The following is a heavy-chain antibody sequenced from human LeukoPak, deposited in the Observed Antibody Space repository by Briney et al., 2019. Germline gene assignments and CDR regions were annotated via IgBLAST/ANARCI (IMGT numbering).Heavy chain of an antibody. CDR3: AKAKHDILTVYKDY. D-gene: IGHD3-9*01. V-gene: IGHV3-23*01. J-gene: IGHJ4*02. Sequence: PGGSLRLSCAASGFTFSSYAMSWVRQAPGKGLEWVSSISGSGGNTYYADSVKGRFTISRDNSKNTLYLQMNSLRAEDTAVYYCAKAKHDILTVYKDYWGQGTLVTVSS. CDR1: GFTFSSYA. CDR2: ISGSGGNT.